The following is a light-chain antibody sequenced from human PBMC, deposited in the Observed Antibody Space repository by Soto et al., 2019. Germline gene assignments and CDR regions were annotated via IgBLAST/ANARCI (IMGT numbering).Light chain of an antibody. CDR2: DAS. J-gene: IGKJ2*01. Sequence: EIVLTQSPATLSLSPGERATLSCRASQSVSIYLAWYQQKPGQAPRLLIYDASNRATGIPARFSGSGSGTDFTLTISSLEPEDFAVYYCQQRSNWAPYTFGQGTKLEIK. CDR3: QQRSNWAPYT. CDR1: QSVSIY. V-gene: IGKV3-11*01.